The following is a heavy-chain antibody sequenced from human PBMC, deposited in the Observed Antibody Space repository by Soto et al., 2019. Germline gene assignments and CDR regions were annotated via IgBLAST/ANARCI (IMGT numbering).Heavy chain of an antibody. V-gene: IGHV4-34*01. CDR3: ARGIEYQLLSSFDY. D-gene: IGHD2-2*01. Sequence: SETLSLTCAVYGGSFSGYYWSWIRQPPGKGLEWIGEINHSGSTNYNPSLKSRVTISVDTSKNQFSLKLSSVTAADTAVYYCARGIEYQLLSSFDYWGHGTLVTVSS. J-gene: IGHJ4*01. CDR2: INHSGST. CDR1: GGSFSGYY.